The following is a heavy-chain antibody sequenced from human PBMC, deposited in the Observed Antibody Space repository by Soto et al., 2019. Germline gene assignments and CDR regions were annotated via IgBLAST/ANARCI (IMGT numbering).Heavy chain of an antibody. Sequence: PGESLKISCKGSGYSFTSYWISWVRQMPGKGLEWMGRIGPSDSYTNYSPSFQGHVTISADKSISTAYLQWSSLKASDTAMYYCARLPDSGVTTLNDYYYYYGMDVWGQGTTVTVSS. D-gene: IGHD4-17*01. J-gene: IGHJ6*02. CDR1: GYSFTSYW. CDR2: IGPSDSYT. V-gene: IGHV5-10-1*01. CDR3: ARLPDSGVTTLNDYYYYYGMDV.